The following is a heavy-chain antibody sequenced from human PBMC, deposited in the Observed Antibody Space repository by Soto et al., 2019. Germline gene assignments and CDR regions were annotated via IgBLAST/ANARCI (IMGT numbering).Heavy chain of an antibody. J-gene: IGHJ6*02. D-gene: IGHD5-18*01. CDR2: IIPIFGTA. Sequence: VXVSGKASVGTFSIYAISWVRQAPGQWLEWMGGIIPIFGTANYAQKFQGRVTITADKSTSTAYMELSSLRSEDTAVYYCASLERVPTAMVNYYYYGMDVWGQGTTVTVSS. CDR1: VGTFSIYA. CDR3: ASLERVPTAMVNYYYYGMDV. V-gene: IGHV1-69*06.